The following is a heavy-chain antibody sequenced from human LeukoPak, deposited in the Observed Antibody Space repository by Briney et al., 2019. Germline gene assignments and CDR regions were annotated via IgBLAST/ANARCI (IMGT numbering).Heavy chain of an antibody. V-gene: IGHV1-8*01. D-gene: IGHD6-13*01. CDR3: ASVCGSSCPRYFDY. J-gene: IGHJ4*02. Sequence: GASVKVSCKASGYTFTSYDINWVRQATGQGLEWVGWMNPNSGNTGYAQKFQGRVTMTRNTSISTAYTELSSQRSEDTAVYYCASVCGSSCPRYFDYWGQGTLVTVSS. CDR2: MNPNSGNT. CDR1: GYTFTSYD.